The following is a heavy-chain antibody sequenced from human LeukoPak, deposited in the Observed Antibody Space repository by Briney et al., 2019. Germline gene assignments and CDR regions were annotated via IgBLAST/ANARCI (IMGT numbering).Heavy chain of an antibody. J-gene: IGHJ4*02. Sequence: ASVKVSCKASGYTFTSYAMNWVRQAPGQGLEWMGWINTNTGNPTYAQGFTGRFVFSLDTSVSTAYLQISSLNAEDTAVYYCATQQLPSDLDYWGQGTLVTVSS. CDR1: GYTFTSYA. CDR3: ATQQLPSDLDY. V-gene: IGHV7-4-1*02. D-gene: IGHD6-13*01. CDR2: INTNTGNP.